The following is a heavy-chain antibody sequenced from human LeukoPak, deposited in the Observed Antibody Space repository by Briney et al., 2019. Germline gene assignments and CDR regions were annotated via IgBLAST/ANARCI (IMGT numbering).Heavy chain of an antibody. CDR3: AKDTYYYDSSGLRFDY. CDR2: IRYDGSNK. J-gene: IGHJ4*02. V-gene: IGHV3-30*02. Sequence: PGGSLRLSCAASGFTFSSYGMHWVRQAPGKGLEWVAFIRYDGSNKYYADSVKGRFPISRDNSKNTLYLQMNSLRAEDTAVYYCAKDTYYYDSSGLRFDYWGQGTLVTVSS. D-gene: IGHD3-22*01. CDR1: GFTFSSYG.